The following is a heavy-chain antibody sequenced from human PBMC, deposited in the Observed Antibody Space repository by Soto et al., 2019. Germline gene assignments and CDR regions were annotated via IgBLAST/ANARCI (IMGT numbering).Heavy chain of an antibody. Sequence: EVQLVESGGGLVKPGESLRVSCAAYGFTFTNAWMNWVRQVPGKGLEWVGRIKSKTDGGTTDYAAPVKGRFTISRDDSKNTLYLQVNSLKTEDTAVYYCTTLGHYYDSSPLDVWGQGTTVTVSS. CDR1: GFTFTNAW. V-gene: IGHV3-15*07. J-gene: IGHJ6*02. CDR2: IKSKTDGGTT. CDR3: TTLGHYYDSSPLDV. D-gene: IGHD3-22*01.